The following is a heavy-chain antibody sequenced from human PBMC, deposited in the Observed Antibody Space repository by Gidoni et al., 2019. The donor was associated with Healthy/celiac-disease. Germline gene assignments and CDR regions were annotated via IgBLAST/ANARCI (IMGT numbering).Heavy chain of an antibody. D-gene: IGHD4-17*01. CDR2: IYHSGST. CDR3: ARVGYGDYSLGY. CDR1: GASISSGGYS. Sequence: QLQLQESGSGLVKPSQTLSLTSAVSGASISSGGYSWSWIRQPPGKGLEWIGYIYHSGSTYYNPSLKSRVTISVDRSKNQFSLKLSSVTAADTAVYYCARVGYGDYSLGYWGQGTLVTVSS. J-gene: IGHJ4*02. V-gene: IGHV4-30-2*01.